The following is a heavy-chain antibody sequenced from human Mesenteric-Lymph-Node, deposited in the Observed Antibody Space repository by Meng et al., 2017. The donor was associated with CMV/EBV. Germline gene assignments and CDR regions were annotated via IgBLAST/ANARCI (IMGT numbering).Heavy chain of an antibody. CDR2: IYSGSSST. Sequence: GESLKISCAASGFTFSSYAMSWVRQAPGKGLEWVSVIYSGSSSTYYADSVKGRFTISRDNSKNTLYLHMNSLRAEDTAVYYCAKSRPIDYWGQGTLVTVSS. CDR3: AKSRPIDY. J-gene: IGHJ4*02. V-gene: IGHV3-23*03. CDR1: GFTFSSYA.